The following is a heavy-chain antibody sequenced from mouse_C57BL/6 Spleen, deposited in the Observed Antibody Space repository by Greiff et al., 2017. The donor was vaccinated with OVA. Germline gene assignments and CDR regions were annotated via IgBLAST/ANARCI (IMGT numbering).Heavy chain of an antibody. D-gene: IGHD1-1*01. V-gene: IGHV5-4*01. Sequence: EVQLVESGGGLVKPGGSLKLSCAASGFTFSSYALSWVRQTPEKRPEWVATISDEGSYTYYPDKVKGRFTSYRDNAKNNLYLQMSHLKSEDTAMYYCARDGLRYPYAMDYWGQGTSVTVSS. CDR3: ARDGLRYPYAMDY. CDR1: GFTFSSYA. CDR2: ISDEGSYT. J-gene: IGHJ4*01.